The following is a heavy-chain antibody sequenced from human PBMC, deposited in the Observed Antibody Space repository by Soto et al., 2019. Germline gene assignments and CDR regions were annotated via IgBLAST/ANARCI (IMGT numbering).Heavy chain of an antibody. Sequence: SETLSLTCTVSGDTISSGGYYWSWIRQRPGKGLEWIGYIYYSGSSDFNPSLKSRAQISLDTSKKQFSLELSSVTTADTAVYFCARIVAYCGGDCYTWGRGTLVTVSS. D-gene: IGHD2-21*02. CDR1: GDTISSGGYY. J-gene: IGHJ4*02. CDR2: IYYSGSS. V-gene: IGHV4-31*03. CDR3: ARIVAYCGGDCYT.